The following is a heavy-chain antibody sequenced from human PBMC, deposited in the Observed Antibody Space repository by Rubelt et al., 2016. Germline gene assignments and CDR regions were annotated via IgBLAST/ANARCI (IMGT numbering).Heavy chain of an antibody. D-gene: IGHD5-18*01. Sequence: QVQLVQSGAEVKKPGASVKVSCKASGYTFTSYYMHWVRQAPGQGLEWMGRINPNSGGTNYAQKFQGKFTMTRDTSISTVYMERGRLTSDDTAVYYCARSLVYGYTGIDYWGQGTLVTVSS. CDR1: GYTFTSYY. CDR2: INPNSGGT. V-gene: IGHV1-2*06. CDR3: ARSLVYGYTGIDY. J-gene: IGHJ4*02.